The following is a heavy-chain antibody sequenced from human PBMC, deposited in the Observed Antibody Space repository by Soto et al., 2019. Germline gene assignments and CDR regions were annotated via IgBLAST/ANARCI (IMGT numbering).Heavy chain of an antibody. CDR1: GDSVNSGTYY. CDR3: AGAWPAEYFHH. Sequence: SETLSLTCTVSGDSVNSGTYYWSWIRQPPGKGLEWVGYIYHTGRTNHNPSLKNRVTISIDTSKNQFSLNLSSVTAADTAVYFRAGAWPAEYFHHWGQGTLVTVSS. D-gene: IGHD3-10*01. CDR2: IYHTGRT. V-gene: IGHV4-61*01. J-gene: IGHJ1*01.